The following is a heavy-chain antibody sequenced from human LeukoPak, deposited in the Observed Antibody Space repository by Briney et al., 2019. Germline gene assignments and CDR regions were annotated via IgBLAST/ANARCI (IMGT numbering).Heavy chain of an antibody. CDR1: GYSFTSYW. CDR2: IYPGDSDT. V-gene: IGHV5-51*01. D-gene: IGHD3-22*01. J-gene: IGHJ3*02. Sequence: GESLKISCKGSGYSFTSYWIGWVRQMPGKGLEWMGIIYPGDSDTRYSPSFQGQVTISADKSISTAYLQWSSPKASDTAMYYCARPRDYDSSGYYYSGHAFDIWGQGTMVTVSS. CDR3: ARPRDYDSSGYYYSGHAFDI.